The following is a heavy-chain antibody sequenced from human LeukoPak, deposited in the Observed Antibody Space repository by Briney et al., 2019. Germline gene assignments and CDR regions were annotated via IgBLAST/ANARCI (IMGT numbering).Heavy chain of an antibody. CDR2: ILYDGSYK. D-gene: IGHD2-21*02. J-gene: IGHJ4*02. CDR3: AKPYCAGDCFRTVDY. V-gene: IGHV3-30*02. CDR1: GFTFSSYG. Sequence: GGSLRLSCAASGFTFSSYGMHWVRQAPGKGLEWVAFILYDGSYKYYADSVKGRFTISRDNSKNTLYLQMSSLRAEDTAVYYCAKPYCAGDCFRTVDYWGQGTLVTVSS.